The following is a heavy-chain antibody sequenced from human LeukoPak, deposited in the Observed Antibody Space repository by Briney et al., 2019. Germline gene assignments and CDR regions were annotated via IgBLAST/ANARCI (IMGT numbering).Heavy chain of an antibody. J-gene: IGHJ5*02. CDR1: GFTFSSYA. D-gene: IGHD6-13*01. V-gene: IGHV3-23*01. CDR2: IGGSGGST. CDR3: AKVRGSSWYSNWFDP. Sequence: GGSLRLSCAASGFTFSSYAMSWVRQAAGKGLEWVSAIGGSGGSTYSADSVKGRFTISRDNPKKTLYLQMDSLRAEDTAVYYCAKVRGSSWYSNWFDPWGQGTLDTVSS.